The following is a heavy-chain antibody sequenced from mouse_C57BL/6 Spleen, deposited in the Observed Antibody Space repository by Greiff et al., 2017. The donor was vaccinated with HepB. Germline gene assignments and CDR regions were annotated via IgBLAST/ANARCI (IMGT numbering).Heavy chain of an antibody. CDR3: ARNDYDVGYYAMDY. V-gene: IGHV5-17*01. D-gene: IGHD2-4*01. Sequence: EVMLVESGGGLVKPGGSLKLSCAASGFTFSDYGMHWVRQAPEKGLEWVAYISSGSSTIYYADTVKGRFTISRDNAKNTLFLQMTSLRSEDTAMYYFARNDYDVGYYAMDYWGQRTSVTVSS. J-gene: IGHJ4*01. CDR2: ISSGSSTI. CDR1: GFTFSDYG.